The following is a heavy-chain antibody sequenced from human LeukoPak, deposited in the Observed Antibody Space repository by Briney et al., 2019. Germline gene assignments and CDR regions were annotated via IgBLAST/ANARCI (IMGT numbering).Heavy chain of an antibody. J-gene: IGHJ4*02. CDR1: GFTFSSYA. CDR3: AKDPRNWSSGYYSSYFDY. D-gene: IGHD3-22*01. Sequence: GGSLRLSCAASGFTFSSYAMSWVRQAPGKGLEWVSAITGSGDITYYADSVKGRVTISRDNSKNTLYLQMNSLSADDTAVYYCAKDPRNWSSGYYSSYFDYWGQGTLVTVSS. V-gene: IGHV3-23*01. CDR2: ITGSGDIT.